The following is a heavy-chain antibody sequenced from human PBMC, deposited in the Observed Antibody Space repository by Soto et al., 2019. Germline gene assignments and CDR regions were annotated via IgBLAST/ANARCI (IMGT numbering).Heavy chain of an antibody. CDR2: VYWDDDK. V-gene: IGHV2-5*02. Sequence: QITLKESGPTLVNPTQPLTLTCTFSGFSLNTNAVGVGWIRQPPGKALEWLALVYWDDDKRYNLFLKSRLATTEDTSKHQVVLTLTIMDPLDEPTYYYAPSAFGYFVGSFGYWGQGTLVTVSS. J-gene: IGHJ4*02. CDR3: APSAFGYFVGSFGY. D-gene: IGHD3-9*01. CDR1: GFSLNTNAVG.